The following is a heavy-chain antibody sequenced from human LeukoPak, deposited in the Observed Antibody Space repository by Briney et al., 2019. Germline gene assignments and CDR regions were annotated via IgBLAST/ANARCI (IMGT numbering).Heavy chain of an antibody. CDR1: RFTFTNHA. CDR3: ARGRGPINTPVDF. V-gene: IGHV3-23*01. Sequence: PGGSLRLSCVASRFTFTNHAMSWVRQAPGKGLEWVSSILNSGGSTDYADSVKGRFTISRDNSKNALYLQMNSLRAEDAATYYCARGRGPINTPVDFWGQGILVTVSS. CDR2: ILNSGGST. J-gene: IGHJ4*02. D-gene: IGHD3-10*01.